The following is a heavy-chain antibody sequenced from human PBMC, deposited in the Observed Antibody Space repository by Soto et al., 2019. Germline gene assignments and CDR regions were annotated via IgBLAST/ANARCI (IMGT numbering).Heavy chain of an antibody. CDR3: ARGRLVPAVNFDY. D-gene: IGHD2-2*01. CDR2: IYYTGNT. CDR1: GGSVSNFY. V-gene: IGHV4-59*02. Sequence: TLSLTCTVSGGSVSNFYWSWIRQPPGKGLEWIGTIYYTGNTNYNPSLKSRVTISVDTSKKQFSLRLTAVTAADTAVYYCARGRLVPAVNFDYWGLGTLVTVSS. J-gene: IGHJ4*02.